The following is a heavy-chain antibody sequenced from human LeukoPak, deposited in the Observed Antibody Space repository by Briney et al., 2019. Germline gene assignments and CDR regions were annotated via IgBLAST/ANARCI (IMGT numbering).Heavy chain of an antibody. Sequence: GASVKVSCKASGYTFTSYDINWVRQATGQGLEWMGWMNPNSGNTGYAQKFQGRVTMTRNTSISTAYMELSSLRSEDTAVYYCASAKSFDRTGYYFDYWGQGTLVAVSS. CDR3: ASAKSFDRTGYYFDY. V-gene: IGHV1-8*01. J-gene: IGHJ4*02. CDR2: MNPNSGNT. D-gene: IGHD3/OR15-3a*01. CDR1: GYTFTSYD.